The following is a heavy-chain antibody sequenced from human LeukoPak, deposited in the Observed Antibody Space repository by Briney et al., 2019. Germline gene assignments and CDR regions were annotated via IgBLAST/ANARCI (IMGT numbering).Heavy chain of an antibody. CDR1: GYTFTSYG. CDR2: ISAYNGNT. V-gene: IGHV1-18*01. D-gene: IGHD3-22*01. CDR3: ARGDSSGAIRTPDWFDP. Sequence: ASVNVSCKASGYTFTSYGISWVRQAPGQGLEWMGWISAYNGNTNYAQKLQSRVTMTTDTSTSTAYMELRSLRSDDTAVYYCARGDSSGAIRTPDWFDPWGQGTLVTVSS. J-gene: IGHJ5*02.